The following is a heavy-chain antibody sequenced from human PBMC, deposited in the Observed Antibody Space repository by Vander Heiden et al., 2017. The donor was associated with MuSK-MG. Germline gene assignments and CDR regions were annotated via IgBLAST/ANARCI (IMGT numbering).Heavy chain of an antibody. D-gene: IGHD3-3*01. V-gene: IGHV4-38-2*01. CDR1: GYSISSGYY. Sequence: QVQLQESGPGLVKPSETLSPTCAVSGYSISSGYYWGWVRQPAGKGLEWIGSIYHRGNTYYNPSLKSQFTISVYTSKLQFSLNIRSVTAADTAVYYCARQGGQYIRPPSFAYYLGYWGQGHQVTVSS. CDR3: ARQGGQYIRPPSFAYYLGY. J-gene: IGHJ4*02. CDR2: IYHRGNT.